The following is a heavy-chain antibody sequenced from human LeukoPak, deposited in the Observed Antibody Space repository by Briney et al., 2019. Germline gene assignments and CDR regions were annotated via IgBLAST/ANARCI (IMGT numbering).Heavy chain of an antibody. CDR1: GFIVSNNY. V-gene: IGHV3-66*04. D-gene: IGHD6-19*01. CDR2: TYGGGYT. CDR3: AKRSPVAV. J-gene: IGHJ4*02. Sequence: PGGSLRPSCAASGFIVSNNYMSWVRQAPGKGLEWISVTYGGGYTAYSDSVKGRFAIFRDNSKNTLYLQMNSLKDEDTAVYYCAKRSPVAVWGQGTLVTVSS.